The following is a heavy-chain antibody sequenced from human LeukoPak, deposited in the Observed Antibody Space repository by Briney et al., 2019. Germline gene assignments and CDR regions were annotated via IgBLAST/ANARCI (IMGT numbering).Heavy chain of an antibody. D-gene: IGHD2-8*02. J-gene: IGHJ4*02. Sequence: GESLQISCKGSGSNFTSYWIGWVRQVPGKGLEWMGIIYPGDSDTRYSPSFQGQVTISADKSISTAYLQWSSLKASDTAMYYCARRHQVVYAIDYWGQGTLVTVSS. V-gene: IGHV5-51*01. CDR2: IYPGDSDT. CDR1: GSNFTSYW. CDR3: ARRHQVVYAIDY.